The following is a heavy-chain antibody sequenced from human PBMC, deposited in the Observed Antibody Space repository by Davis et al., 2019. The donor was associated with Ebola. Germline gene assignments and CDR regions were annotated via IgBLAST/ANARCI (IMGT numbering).Heavy chain of an antibody. V-gene: IGHV3-48*02. CDR3: ARDPSDFWSGYYYYMDV. Sequence: GGSLRLSCAASGFTFSSYSMNWVRQAPGKGLEWVSSISYSSSTIYYADSVKGRFTISRDNAKNSLFLQMNSLRDEDTAVYYCARDPSDFWSGYYYYMDVWGKGTTVTVSS. D-gene: IGHD3-3*01. CDR2: ISYSSSTI. J-gene: IGHJ6*03. CDR1: GFTFSSYS.